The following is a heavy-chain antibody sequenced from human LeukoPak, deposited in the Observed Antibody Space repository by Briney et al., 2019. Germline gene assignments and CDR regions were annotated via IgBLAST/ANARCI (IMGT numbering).Heavy chain of an antibody. D-gene: IGHD5-18*01. Sequence: SETLSLTCTASGGSISSYYWSWIRQPPGKGLEWIGSIYYSGSTYYNPSLKSGGTISVDTSTNQFLLLQSYVTDADTAVYYYARQDRAFFDPWGQGTLVTVPS. CDR3: ARQDRAFFDP. V-gene: IGHV4-59*05. CDR1: GGSISSYY. CDR2: IYYSGST. J-gene: IGHJ5*02.